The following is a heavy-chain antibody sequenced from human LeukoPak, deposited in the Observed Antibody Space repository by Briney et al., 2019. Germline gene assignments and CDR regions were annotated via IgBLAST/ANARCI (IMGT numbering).Heavy chain of an antibody. CDR3: ANLGSVWSGWPVEASESDY. V-gene: IGHV3-23*01. D-gene: IGHD6-19*01. Sequence: PGGSLRLSCAASGFTFSSYAMSWVRQAPGKGLEWVSAISGSGASTYYADSVKGRFTISRDNSKNTLYLQMNSLRAEDTAVYYCANLGSVWSGWPVEASESDYWGQGTLVTVAS. CDR1: GFTFSSYA. J-gene: IGHJ4*02. CDR2: ISGSGAST.